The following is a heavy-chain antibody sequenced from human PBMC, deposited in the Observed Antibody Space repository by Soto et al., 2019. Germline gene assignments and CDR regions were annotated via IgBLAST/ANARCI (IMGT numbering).Heavy chain of an antibody. V-gene: IGHV3-30*18. CDR2: ISHDGSNK. CDR1: GFTFSDYG. D-gene: IGHD4-17*01. J-gene: IGHJ6*02. Sequence: QVNLVESGGGVVQPGRSLRLSCAASGFTFSDYGMHWVRQAPGKGLEWVAAISHDGSNKFYGDSVKGRFTISRDNSKNTLLLQTDSLRDEDTAVYFCAKEARSRAVTATRVYGMDVWGQGTIVAVSS. CDR3: AKEARSRAVTATRVYGMDV.